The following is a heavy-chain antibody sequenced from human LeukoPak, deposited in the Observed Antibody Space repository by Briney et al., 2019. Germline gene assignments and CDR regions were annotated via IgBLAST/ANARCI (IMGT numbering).Heavy chain of an antibody. J-gene: IGHJ4*02. Sequence: GGSLRLSCVVSGFTLSSRWMMWVRQAPGKGLEWMTNINRDGSEKNYVDSVKGRFTITRDNAENSLYLQMNSLKVEDTAIYYCTTYDSWSGYNIAYWGQGTLVTVSS. D-gene: IGHD3-3*01. V-gene: IGHV3-7*03. CDR2: INRDGSEK. CDR1: GFTLSSRW. CDR3: TTYDSWSGYNIAY.